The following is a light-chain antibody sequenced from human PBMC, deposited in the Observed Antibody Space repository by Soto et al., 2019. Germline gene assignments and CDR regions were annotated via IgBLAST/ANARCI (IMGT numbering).Light chain of an antibody. CDR2: DVT. J-gene: IGLJ3*02. CDR3: SSYGSSNTVV. V-gene: IGLV2-14*01. Sequence: QSALTQPASVSGSPGQSITISCTGTSSDIGGYNSVSWYQQHPGKVPKLLIYDVTNRPSGISNRFSGYKSGNTASLTISGLQAEDEADYYCSSYGSSNTVVFGGGTKLTVL. CDR1: SSDIGGYNS.